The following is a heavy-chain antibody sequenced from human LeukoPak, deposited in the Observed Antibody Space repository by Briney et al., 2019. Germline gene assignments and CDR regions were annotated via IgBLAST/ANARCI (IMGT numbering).Heavy chain of an antibody. CDR2: IYYSGST. CDR1: GASVSSGSYY. Sequence: MSSETLSLTCTDSGASVSSGSYYWCWLRQPPGKGLEWIGYIYYSGSTNYNPSLKRRITRSVDTSKNQFSLKLSSVTAADTAVYYCARDRKGSDSWSGVAWTNYYYGMDVWGQGTTVTVSS. V-gene: IGHV4-61*01. CDR3: ARDRKGSDSWSGVAWTNYYYGMDV. J-gene: IGHJ6*02. D-gene: IGHD3-3*01.